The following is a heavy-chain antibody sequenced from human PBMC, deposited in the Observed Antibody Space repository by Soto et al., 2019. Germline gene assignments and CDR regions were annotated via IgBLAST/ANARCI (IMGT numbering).Heavy chain of an antibody. CDR1: GGTFSSYR. D-gene: IGHD2-2*01. CDR3: ARYRKPAAPLSYYGMDV. Sequence: SVKVSCKASGGTFSSYRINWVRQAPGQGLEWVGGIVPIYRTADYAQKFQGRVTITADESARTSYMELSSLRSEDTAVYYCARYRKPAAPLSYYGMDVWGQGTTVTVS. V-gene: IGHV1-69*13. J-gene: IGHJ6*02. CDR2: IVPIYRTA.